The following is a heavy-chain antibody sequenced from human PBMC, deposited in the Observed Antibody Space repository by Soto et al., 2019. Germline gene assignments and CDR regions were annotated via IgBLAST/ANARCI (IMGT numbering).Heavy chain of an antibody. CDR2: IYYSGST. J-gene: IGHJ5*02. V-gene: IGHV4-59*02. Sequence: SETLSLTCTVSGGSVTSYYWSWIRQPTGKGLEWIGYIYYSGSTNYNPSLESRVTISLDTSKNQFSLNLSSVTAADTAVYYCVRGLGYCTGGSCYGRFDPWGQGTQVTVSS. D-gene: IGHD2-15*01. CDR3: VRGLGYCTGGSCYGRFDP. CDR1: GGSVTSYY.